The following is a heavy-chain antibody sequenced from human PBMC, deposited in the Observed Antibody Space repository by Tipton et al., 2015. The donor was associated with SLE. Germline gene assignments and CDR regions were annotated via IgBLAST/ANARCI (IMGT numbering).Heavy chain of an antibody. D-gene: IGHD6-19*01. J-gene: IGHJ1*01. CDR1: GGSISSYY. CDR2: IYYSGST. V-gene: IGHV4-59*01. Sequence: TLSLTCTVSGGSISSYYWSWIRQPPGKGLEWIGYIYYSGSTNYNPSLKSRVTISVDTSKNQFSLKLSSVTAADTAVYYCARGGAVAGTQSAEYFQHWGQGTLVTVSS. CDR3: ARGGAVAGTQSAEYFQH.